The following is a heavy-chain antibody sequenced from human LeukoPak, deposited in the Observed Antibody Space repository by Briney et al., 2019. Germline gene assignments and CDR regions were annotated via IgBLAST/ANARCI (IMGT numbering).Heavy chain of an antibody. CDR2: IYHSGST. Sequence: SETLSLTCTVSGYSIGSGYYWGWIRQPPGKGLEWIGSIYHSGSTYYNPSLKSRVTISVDTSKNQFSLKLSSVTAADTAVYYCARDMGQNCGGDCYSDAFDIWGQGTMVTVSS. D-gene: IGHD2-21*01. CDR1: GYSIGSGYY. J-gene: IGHJ3*02. CDR3: ARDMGQNCGGDCYSDAFDI. V-gene: IGHV4-38-2*02.